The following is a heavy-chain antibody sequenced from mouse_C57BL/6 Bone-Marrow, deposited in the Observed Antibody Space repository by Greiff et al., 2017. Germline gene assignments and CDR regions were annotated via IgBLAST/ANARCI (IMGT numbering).Heavy chain of an antibody. CDR3: ARGTGSPFAY. D-gene: IGHD4-1*01. Sequence: EVQLVESGGGLVKPGGSLKLSCAASGFTFSDYGMHWVRQAPEKGLEWVAYISSGSGTIYYADTVKGRFTISRDNAKNTLFLQMTSLRSEDTAMYYCARGTGSPFAYWGQGTLVTVSA. CDR1: GFTFSDYG. CDR2: ISSGSGTI. J-gene: IGHJ3*01. V-gene: IGHV5-17*01.